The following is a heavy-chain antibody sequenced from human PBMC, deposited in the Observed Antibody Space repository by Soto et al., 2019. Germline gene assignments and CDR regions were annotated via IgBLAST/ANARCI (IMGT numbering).Heavy chain of an antibody. D-gene: IGHD2-15*01. V-gene: IGHV3-21*01. Sequence: TGGSLRLSCTAAGVTFSSYSMNWVRKAQGKGLEWVSSITSSSTYTYYADSLKGQVTISRDNAKNSLWLQMSSLRGEDTAVYYCVRGSFCSGGSCYLDYWGQGALVTVSS. CDR2: ITSSSTYT. J-gene: IGHJ4*02. CDR1: GVTFSSYS. CDR3: VRGSFCSGGSCYLDY.